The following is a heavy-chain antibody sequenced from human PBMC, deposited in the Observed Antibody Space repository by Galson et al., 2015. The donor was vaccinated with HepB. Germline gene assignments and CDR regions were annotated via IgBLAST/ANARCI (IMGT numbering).Heavy chain of an antibody. CDR3: ARDFVVVVAATPGAFDI. Sequence: SVKVSCKASGGTFSSYAISWVRQAPGQGLEWMGRIIPILGIANYAQKFQGRVTITADKSTSTAYMELSSLRSEDTAVYYCARDFVVVVAATPGAFDIWGQGTMVTVSS. CDR2: IIPILGIA. CDR1: GGTFSSYA. J-gene: IGHJ3*02. V-gene: IGHV1-69*04. D-gene: IGHD2-15*01.